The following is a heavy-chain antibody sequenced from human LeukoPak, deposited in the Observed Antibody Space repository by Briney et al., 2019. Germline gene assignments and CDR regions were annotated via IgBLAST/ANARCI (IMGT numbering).Heavy chain of an antibody. D-gene: IGHD6-13*01. J-gene: IGHJ6*03. CDR1: GGSISSYY. CDR2: TYYSGST. CDR3: ARDANSSSWYGGFRGWYMDV. Sequence: SETLSLTCTVSGGSISSYYWSWIRQPPGKGLEWIGYTYYSGSTNYNPSLKSRVTISVDTSKNQFSPKLSSVTAADTAVYYCARDANSSSWYGGFRGWYMDVWGKGTTVTISS. V-gene: IGHV4-59*01.